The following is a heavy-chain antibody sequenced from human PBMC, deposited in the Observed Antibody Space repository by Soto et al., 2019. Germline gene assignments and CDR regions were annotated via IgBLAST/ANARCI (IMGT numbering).Heavy chain of an antibody. CDR2: IFSNDEK. CDR1: GFSLSNARMG. Sequence: SGPKLVNHTETFRQTCTVSGFSLSNARMGVSWIRQPPGKALEWLAHIFSNDEKSYSTSLKSRLTISKDTSKSQVVLTMTNMDPVDTATYYCARDQGYSGYDSRYYYYYGMDVWGQGTTVTVSS. CDR3: ARDQGYSGYDSRYYYYYGMDV. V-gene: IGHV2-26*01. J-gene: IGHJ6*02. D-gene: IGHD5-12*01.